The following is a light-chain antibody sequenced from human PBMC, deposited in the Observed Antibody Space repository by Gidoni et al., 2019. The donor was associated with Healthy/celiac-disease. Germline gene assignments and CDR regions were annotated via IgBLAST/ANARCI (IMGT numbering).Light chain of an antibody. J-gene: IGKJ1*01. CDR3: MQALQTWT. V-gene: IGKV2-28*01. Sequence: IVMTQSQLSLPVTPGEPASISCRSSQSLLHSNGYNYLDWYLQKPGQSPQLLIYLGSNRASGVPDRFSGSGSGTDFTLKISRVEAEDVGVYYCMQALQTWTFGQGTKVEIK. CDR2: LGS. CDR1: QSLLHSNGYNY.